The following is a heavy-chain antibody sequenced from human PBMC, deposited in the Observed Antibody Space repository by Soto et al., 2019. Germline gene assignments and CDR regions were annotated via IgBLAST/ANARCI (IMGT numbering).Heavy chain of an antibody. V-gene: IGHV3-53*01. D-gene: IGHD6-13*01. J-gene: IGHJ6*02. CDR2: IYSGGST. CDR3: ARAWGSWPDYYYGMDV. Sequence: PWGSLRLSCAASGFTVSSNYIIFFRHSPCKWPEWVSVIYSGGSTYYADSVKGRFTISRDNSKNTLYLQMNSLRAEDTAVYYCARAWGSWPDYYYGMDVWGQGTTVTVSS. CDR1: GFTVSSNY.